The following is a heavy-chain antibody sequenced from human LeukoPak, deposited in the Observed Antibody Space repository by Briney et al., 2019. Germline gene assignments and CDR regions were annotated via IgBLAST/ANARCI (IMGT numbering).Heavy chain of an antibody. CDR2: IRSDGYHT. V-gene: IGHV3-30*02. D-gene: IGHD1-26*01. CDR1: GFTFSSYA. CDR3: AKPSGSGVDY. Sequence: GGSLRLSCAASGFTFSSYAMSWVRQAPGKGLEWVAFIRSDGYHTYYADSVKGRFTITRDNYKNTVYLQMNSLRLEDMAVYYCAKPSGSGVDYWGRGTRVTVSS. J-gene: IGHJ4*02.